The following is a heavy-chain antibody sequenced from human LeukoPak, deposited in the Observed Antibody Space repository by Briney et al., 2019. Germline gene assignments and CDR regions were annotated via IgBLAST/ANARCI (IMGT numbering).Heavy chain of an antibody. Sequence: PGGSLRLSCAASGFTFSISWMHWVRQAPGKGLAWVSHINSDGSRTDYADSVRGRFTISRDNAKNTLYLQMNSLRAEDTAVYYCARGTYGDYVIPLDYWGQGTLVTVSS. D-gene: IGHD4-17*01. CDR2: INSDGSRT. CDR3: ARGTYGDYVIPLDY. V-gene: IGHV3-74*01. CDR1: GFTFSISW. J-gene: IGHJ4*02.